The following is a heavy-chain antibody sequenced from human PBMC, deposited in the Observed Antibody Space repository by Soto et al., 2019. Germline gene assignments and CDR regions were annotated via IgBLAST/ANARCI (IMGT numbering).Heavy chain of an antibody. J-gene: IGHJ5*02. CDR2: IYYSGST. V-gene: IGHV4-30-4*01. CDR1: GGSISSGDYY. CDR3: ARGLGAVAGLFDP. D-gene: IGHD6-19*01. Sequence: PSETLSLTCTVSGGSISSGDYYWSWIRQPPGKGLEWIGYIYYSGSTYYNPSLKSRVTISVDTSKNQFSLKLSSVTAADTAVYYCARGLGAVAGLFDPWGQGTLVTVSS.